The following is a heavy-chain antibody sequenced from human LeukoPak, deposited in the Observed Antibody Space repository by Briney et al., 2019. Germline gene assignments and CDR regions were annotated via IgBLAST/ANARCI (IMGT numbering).Heavy chain of an antibody. CDR3: ARDLIVLYYYMDV. D-gene: IGHD2/OR15-2a*01. V-gene: IGHV3-21*01. Sequence: PGGSLRLSCAASGFTFSSYEMNWVRQAPGKGLEWVSSISSSSSYIYYADSVKGRFTISRDNAKNSLYLQMNSLRAEDTAVYYCARDLIVLYYYMDVWGKGTTVTVSS. CDR1: GFTFSSYE. J-gene: IGHJ6*03. CDR2: ISSSSSYI.